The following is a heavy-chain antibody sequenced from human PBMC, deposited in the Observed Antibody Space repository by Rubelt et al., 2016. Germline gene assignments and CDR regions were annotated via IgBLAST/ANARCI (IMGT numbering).Heavy chain of an antibody. Sequence: QVQLQQWGAGLLKPSETLSLTCAVYGGSFSGYYWSWIRQPPGKGLEWIGSIYYSGSTYYNPSRNVLVTISVATTKNQFSLRRGSVIAAETAVYYCAGAPHRDDAVDIWGQGTMVTVSS. CDR1: GGSFSGYY. J-gene: IGHJ3*02. CDR2: IYYSGST. V-gene: IGHV4-34*01. D-gene: IGHD3-10*01. CDR3: AGAPHRDDAVDI.